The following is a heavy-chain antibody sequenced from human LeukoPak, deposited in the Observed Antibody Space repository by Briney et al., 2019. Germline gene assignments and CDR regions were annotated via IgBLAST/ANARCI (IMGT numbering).Heavy chain of an antibody. D-gene: IGHD3-9*01. J-gene: IGHJ4*02. V-gene: IGHV3-33*01. CDR3: AREIGHNTGYYLAY. CDR2: MWYDGTTK. CDR1: GFNLRSHG. Sequence: QAGGSLRLSCAASGFNLRSHGMHWVRQVPGRGLEWVAIMWYDGTTKYYADSVKGRFTISRDNSQNTLSLEMNSLRAEDTAVYYCAREIGHNTGYYLAYWGQGTLVTVSS.